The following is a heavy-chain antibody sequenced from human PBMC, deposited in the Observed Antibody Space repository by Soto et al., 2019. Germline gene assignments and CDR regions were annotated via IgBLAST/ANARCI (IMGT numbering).Heavy chain of an antibody. J-gene: IGHJ3*02. CDR1: GFTFDDYG. Sequence: GGSLRLSCAASGFTFDDYGMSWVRQAPGKGLEWVSGINWNGGSTGYADSVKGRFTISRDNAKNSLYLQMNSLRAEDTAVYHCARGRDGYNDAFDIWGQGTMVTVSS. CDR3: ARGRDGYNDAFDI. D-gene: IGHD5-12*01. V-gene: IGHV3-20*01. CDR2: INWNGGST.